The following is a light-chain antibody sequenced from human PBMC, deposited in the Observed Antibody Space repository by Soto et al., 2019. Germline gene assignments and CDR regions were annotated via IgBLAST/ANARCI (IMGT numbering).Light chain of an antibody. V-gene: IGKV1-27*01. CDR3: QQYSHLIT. Sequence: DIHMTQSPSSLSASVGDRVTIICRASQGIGNYLAWYQQKPGKVPKLLIYTSSTLQSGVPSRFSGSGSGTDFTLTISNLQPEDVATYYCQQYSHLITFGQGTRLEIK. CDR2: TSS. J-gene: IGKJ5*01. CDR1: QGIGNY.